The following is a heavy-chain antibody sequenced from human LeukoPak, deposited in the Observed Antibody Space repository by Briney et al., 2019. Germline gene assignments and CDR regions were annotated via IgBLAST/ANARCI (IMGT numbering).Heavy chain of an antibody. V-gene: IGHV1-2*02. J-gene: IGHJ4*02. CDR1: GYTFTGYY. CDR2: INPNSGGT. Sequence: ASVKVSCKASGYTFTGYYTHWVRQAPGQGLEWMGWINPNSGGTNYAQKFQGRVTMTRDTSISTAYMELSRLRSDDTAVYYCASSEGYSSGWYVDYWGQGTLVTVSS. CDR3: ASSEGYSSGWYVDY. D-gene: IGHD6-19*01.